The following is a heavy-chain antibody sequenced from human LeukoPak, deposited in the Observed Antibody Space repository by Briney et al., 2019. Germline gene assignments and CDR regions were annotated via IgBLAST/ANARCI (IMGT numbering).Heavy chain of an antibody. CDR1: GFTFSSYA. CDR3: AREISGSYDLGPKYFDY. CDR2: ISYDGSNK. D-gene: IGHD1-26*01. Sequence: GGSLRLSCAASGFTFSSYAMHWVRQAPGKGLEWVAVISYDGSNKYYADSVKGRFTISRGNSKNTLYLQMNSLRAEDTAVYYCAREISGSYDLGPKYFDYWGQGTLVTVSS. J-gene: IGHJ4*02. V-gene: IGHV3-30-3*01.